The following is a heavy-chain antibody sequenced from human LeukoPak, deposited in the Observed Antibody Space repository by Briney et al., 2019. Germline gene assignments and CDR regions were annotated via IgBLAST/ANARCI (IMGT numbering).Heavy chain of an antibody. Sequence: GASVKVSCKASGGTFSSYAISWVRQAPGQGLEWMGGIIPIFGTANYAQKFQGRATITADESTSTAYMELSSLRSEDTAVYYCAREAVQRSAAALDYWGQGTLVTVSS. CDR2: IIPIFGTA. J-gene: IGHJ4*02. D-gene: IGHD6-13*01. V-gene: IGHV1-69*13. CDR1: GGTFSSYA. CDR3: AREAVQRSAAALDY.